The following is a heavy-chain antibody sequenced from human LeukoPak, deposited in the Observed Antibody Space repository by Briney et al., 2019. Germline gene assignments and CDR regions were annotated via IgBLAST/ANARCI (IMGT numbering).Heavy chain of an antibody. CDR3: TRVGGFQLPKFDY. V-gene: IGHV3-48*02. CDR2: ISSSSSTI. D-gene: IGHD2-2*01. CDR1: GFNFSTYA. J-gene: IGHJ4*02. Sequence: GGSLRLSCAASGFNFSTYAMNWVRQAPGKGLEWISYISSSSSTIYYADSVRGRFSISRGNAKNSVYLEMNSPGDEDTAFYYCTRVGGFQLPKFDYWGRGTLVTVSS.